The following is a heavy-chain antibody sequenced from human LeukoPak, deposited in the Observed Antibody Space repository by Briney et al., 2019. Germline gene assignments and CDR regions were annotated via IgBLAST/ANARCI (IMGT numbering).Heavy chain of an antibody. D-gene: IGHD6-13*01. CDR1: GYTFTSYY. CDR3: ARAPIAAAGQFDY. V-gene: IGHV1-46*01. CDR2: INPSGGST. J-gene: IGHJ4*02. Sequence: ASVKVSCKASGYTFTSYYMHWVRQAPGQGLEWMGIINPSGGSTSYAQKFQGRVTMTRDTSTSTVYMELRSLRSDDTAVYYCARAPIAAAGQFDYWGQGTLVTVSS.